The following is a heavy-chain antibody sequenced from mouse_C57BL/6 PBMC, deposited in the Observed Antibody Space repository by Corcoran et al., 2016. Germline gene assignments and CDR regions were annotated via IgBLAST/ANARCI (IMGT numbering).Heavy chain of an antibody. CDR1: GYTFTTYG. Sequence: QIQLVQSGPELKKPGETVKISCKASGYTFTTYGMSWVKQAPGKGLKWMGWINTYSGVPTYADDFKGRFAFSLETSASTAYLQINNLKNEDTATYFCARYRYYGSSFDYWGQGTTLTVSS. J-gene: IGHJ2*01. D-gene: IGHD1-1*01. CDR2: INTYSGVP. V-gene: IGHV9-3*01. CDR3: ARYRYYGSSFDY.